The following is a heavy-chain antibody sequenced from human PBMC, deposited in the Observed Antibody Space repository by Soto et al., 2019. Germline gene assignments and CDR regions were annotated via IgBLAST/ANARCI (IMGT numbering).Heavy chain of an antibody. CDR2: IFYSGNS. D-gene: IGHD3-10*01. V-gene: IGHV4-31*03. Sequence: QVKLQESCPGLVKPSQTLSLTCTVSGGSIRGGDYYWSWIRQHPGKGLEWIGYIFYSGNSFYNPSLKSGVTISVDTSKNQFSLQLSSVTAADTAIYYCARLSSLYYNSDYGGYYFDYWGQGTLVSVSS. CDR3: ARLSSLYYNSDYGGYYFDY. CDR1: GGSIRGGDYY. J-gene: IGHJ4*02.